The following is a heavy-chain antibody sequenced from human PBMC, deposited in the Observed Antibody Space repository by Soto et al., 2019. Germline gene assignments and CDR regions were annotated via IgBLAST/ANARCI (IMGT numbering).Heavy chain of an antibody. D-gene: IGHD4-17*01. V-gene: IGHV3-9*01. J-gene: IGHJ6*03. CDR1: GFTFDEYA. CDR2: ISWNSGSV. Sequence: EVQLVESGGGLVQPGGSLRLSCAVSGFTFDEYAMHWVRQAPGKGLEWVSGISWNSGSVGYANLVKGRFTIYRGNAKNSLYLQMNSLRAEDTALYYCSKDTLYGGNYYFYYMDVWGKGTAVTVSS. CDR3: SKDTLYGGNYYFYYMDV.